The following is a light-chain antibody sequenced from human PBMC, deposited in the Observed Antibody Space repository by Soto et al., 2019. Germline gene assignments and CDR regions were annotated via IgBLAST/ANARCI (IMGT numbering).Light chain of an antibody. CDR3: QQFNSYPLT. V-gene: IGKV1-39*01. CDR2: AAS. CDR1: QSISSY. J-gene: IGKJ5*01. Sequence: DIQLTQSQSCLSASVVDRVTITCRASQSISSYLNWYQQKPGKAPKLLIYAASSLQSGVPSRFSGSGSGTDFTLTMSSLQPEDFATYYCQQFNSYPLTCGQGTRREIK.